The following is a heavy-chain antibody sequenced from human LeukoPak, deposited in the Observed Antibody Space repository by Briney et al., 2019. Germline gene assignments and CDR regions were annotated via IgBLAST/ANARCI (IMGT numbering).Heavy chain of an antibody. CDR3: AKAQEAAAGNGYYYYYGMDV. J-gene: IGHJ6*04. CDR1: GFTFSSYG. V-gene: IGHV3-30*18. Sequence: GGSLRLSCAASGFTFSSYGMHWVRQAPGKGLEWVAVISYDGSNKDYADSVKGRFTISRDNSKNSLYLQTNSLRAEDTAVYYCAKAQEAAAGNGYYYYYGMDVWGKGTTVTVSS. CDR2: ISYDGSNK. D-gene: IGHD6-13*01.